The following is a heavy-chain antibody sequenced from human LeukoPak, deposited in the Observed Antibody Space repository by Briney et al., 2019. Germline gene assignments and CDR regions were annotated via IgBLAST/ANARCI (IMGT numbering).Heavy chain of an antibody. CDR2: IKSNTDGGTT. Sequence: GGSLRLSCAASGFTFSSYSMNWVRQAPGKGLEWVGRIKSNTDGGTTDYAAPVKGRFTISRDDSKTTLYLQMNSLKTEDTAVYYCTTPLTYGSGSYYNVKIDYWGQGTLVTVSS. V-gene: IGHV3-15*01. D-gene: IGHD3-10*01. J-gene: IGHJ4*02. CDR3: TTPLTYGSGSYYNVKIDY. CDR1: GFTFSSYS.